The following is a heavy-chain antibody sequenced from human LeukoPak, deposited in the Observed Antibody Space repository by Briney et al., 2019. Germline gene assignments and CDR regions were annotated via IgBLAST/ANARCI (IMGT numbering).Heavy chain of an antibody. V-gene: IGHV3-21*01. CDR3: ARGRTNYYDSSGYWDY. Sequence: GGSLRLSCAASGFTFSSYSMHWVRPAPGKGLEWVSSISRSSSYIYYADSVKGRITIYRDNAKDSLYLQRNSLSAEDTAVYYCARGRTNYYDSSGYWDYWGQGTLVTVSS. CDR1: GFTFSSYS. J-gene: IGHJ4*02. D-gene: IGHD3-22*01. CDR2: ISRSSSYI.